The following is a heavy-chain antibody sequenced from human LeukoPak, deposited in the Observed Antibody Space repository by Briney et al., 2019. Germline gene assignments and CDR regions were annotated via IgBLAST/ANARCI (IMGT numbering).Heavy chain of an antibody. CDR1: GFTFSSYP. Sequence: GGSLRLSCAASGFTFSSYPMTWVRQAPGKGPEWVSFISDSGGITYYADSVKGRFTISRDNSKNTLYLQMNSLRAEDTAVYYCARDNYWGQGTLVTVSS. V-gene: IGHV3-23*01. CDR2: ISDSGGIT. J-gene: IGHJ4*02. CDR3: ARDNY.